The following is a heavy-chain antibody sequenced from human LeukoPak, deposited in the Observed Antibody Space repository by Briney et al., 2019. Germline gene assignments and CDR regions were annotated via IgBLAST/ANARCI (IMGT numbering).Heavy chain of an antibody. Sequence: GASVKVSCKVSGYTLTELSMHWVRQAPGKGLEWMGGFDPEDGETIYALKFQGRVTMTEDTSTDTAYMELSSLRSEDTAVYYCATIDNIVGATTDAFDIWGQGTMVTVSS. D-gene: IGHD1-26*01. J-gene: IGHJ3*02. CDR3: ATIDNIVGATTDAFDI. CDR1: GYTLTELS. CDR2: FDPEDGET. V-gene: IGHV1-24*01.